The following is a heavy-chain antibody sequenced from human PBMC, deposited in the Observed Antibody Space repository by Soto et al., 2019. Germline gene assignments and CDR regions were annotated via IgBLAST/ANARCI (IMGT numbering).Heavy chain of an antibody. V-gene: IGHV4-34*01. CDR3: ARDKITGLFDY. Sequence: QVQLQQWGAGLLKPSETLSLTCAVYGGSFSGYYWTWIRQPPGTGLEWIGEINHSGSTNYNPSLKCRVTMSLHTSKHQFSLKLTSVTAADTAVYYCARDKITGLFDYWGQGTLVTVSS. CDR1: GGSFSGYY. D-gene: IGHD2-8*02. J-gene: IGHJ4*02. CDR2: INHSGST.